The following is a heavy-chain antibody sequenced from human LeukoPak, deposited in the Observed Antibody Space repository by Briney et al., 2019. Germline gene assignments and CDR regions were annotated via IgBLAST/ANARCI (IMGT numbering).Heavy chain of an antibody. V-gene: IGHV3-33*01. CDR3: AGGQQLIHIPYSWFDP. CDR1: GFTFSSSV. D-gene: IGHD6-13*01. Sequence: GGSLRLSCAASGFTFSSSVMHWVRQAPGKGLEWVALIWYEGTNKDYADSVKGRFTISRDNSKNTLYLQMDSLRAEDTAVYYCAGGQQLIHIPYSWFDPWGQGTLVTDSS. CDR2: IWYEGTNK. J-gene: IGHJ5*02.